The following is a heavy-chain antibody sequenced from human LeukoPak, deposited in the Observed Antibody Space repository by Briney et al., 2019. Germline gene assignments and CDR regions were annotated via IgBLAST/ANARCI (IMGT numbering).Heavy chain of an antibody. J-gene: IGHJ4*02. CDR3: ARHQSHFDY. Sequence: SETLSLTCTVSGGSISSSSYYWGWIRQPPGKGLEWIGSIYYRGSTYYNPSLKSRVTISVDTSKNQFSLKLSSVTAADTAVYYCARHQSHFDYWGQGTLVTVTS. V-gene: IGHV4-39*01. CDR2: IYYRGST. CDR1: GGSISSSSYY.